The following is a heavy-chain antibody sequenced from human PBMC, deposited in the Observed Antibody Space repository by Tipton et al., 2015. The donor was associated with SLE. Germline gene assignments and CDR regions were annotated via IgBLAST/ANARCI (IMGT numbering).Heavy chain of an antibody. CDR3: ARRGSWWYFDL. Sequence: TLSLTCAVSGYSISSSSYWGWIRQPPGKGLEWIGSIYHSGSTYYNPSLKSRVTISVDTSKNQFSLKLSSVTAADTAVYYCARRGSWWYFDLWGRGTLVTVSS. J-gene: IGHJ2*01. V-gene: IGHV4-38-2*01. D-gene: IGHD1-26*01. CDR1: GYSISSSSY. CDR2: IYHSGST.